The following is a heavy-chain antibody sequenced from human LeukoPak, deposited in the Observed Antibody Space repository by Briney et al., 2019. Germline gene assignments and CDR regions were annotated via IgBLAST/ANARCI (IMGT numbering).Heavy chain of an antibody. J-gene: IGHJ4*02. CDR3: ARSGEWLLDY. D-gene: IGHD5-12*01. CDR2: IHYSGTT. Sequence: PSGTLSLTCTVSGGSISSYYWSWIRQPPGKGLEWIGYIHYSGTTNYNPSLKSRVTISVDTSKNQFSLKLSSVTAADTAVYYCARSGEWLLDYWGQGTLVTVST. V-gene: IGHV4-59*01. CDR1: GGSISSYY.